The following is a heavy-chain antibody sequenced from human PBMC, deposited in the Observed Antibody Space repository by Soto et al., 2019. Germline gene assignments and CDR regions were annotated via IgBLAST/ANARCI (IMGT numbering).Heavy chain of an antibody. CDR2: INPNSGGT. D-gene: IGHD3-16*01. Sequence: SLKADCKPSGYTFTAYYMHWVRQAPGQGLEWMGWINPNSGGTNYAQKFQGWVTMTRDTSISTAYMELSRLRSDDTAVYYCARDDGGSVFDYWGQGTLVTVSS. CDR3: ARDDGGSVFDY. CDR1: GYTFTAYY. V-gene: IGHV1-2*04. J-gene: IGHJ4*02.